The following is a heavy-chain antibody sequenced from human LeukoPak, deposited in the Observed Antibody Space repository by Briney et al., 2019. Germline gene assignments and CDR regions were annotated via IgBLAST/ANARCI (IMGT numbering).Heavy chain of an antibody. CDR3: AREVIATAGYDY. V-gene: IGHV4-59*12. CDR2: IYYSGRT. Sequence: SETLSLTCTVSGGSISSYYWSWIRQPPGKGLEWIGYIYYSGRTKYNPSLKSRVTISVDTSKNQFSLKLSSVTAADTAVYYCAREVIATAGYDYWGQGTLVTVSS. CDR1: GGSISSYY. J-gene: IGHJ4*02. D-gene: IGHD6-13*01.